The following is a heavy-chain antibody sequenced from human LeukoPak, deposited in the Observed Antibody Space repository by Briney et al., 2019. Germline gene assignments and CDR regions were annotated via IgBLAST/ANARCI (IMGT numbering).Heavy chain of an antibody. D-gene: IGHD2-15*01. V-gene: IGHV3-64D*06. J-gene: IGHJ4*02. CDR3: VKATYCSGGSCYSYYFDY. CDR2: ISSNGGST. Sequence: GGSLRLSCSASGFTFSSYAMHWVRQAPGKGLEYVSAISSNGGSTYYADSVKGRFTTSRDNSKNTLYLQMSSLRAEDTAVYYCVKATYCSGGSCYSYYFDYWGQGTLVTVSS. CDR1: GFTFSSYA.